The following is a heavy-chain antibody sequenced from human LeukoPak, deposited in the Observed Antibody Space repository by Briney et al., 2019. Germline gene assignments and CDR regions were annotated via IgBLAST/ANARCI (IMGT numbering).Heavy chain of an antibody. V-gene: IGHV3-33*01. D-gene: IGHD2-15*01. CDR2: IWFDGSNK. J-gene: IGHJ6*02. CDR1: GGTFSTYG. Sequence: GGSLTLSCAASGGTFSTYGMHWVRQAPGKGLEWVAIIWFDGSNKYYSDSVKGILTISRDNSKNTLYLQMNSLRAEDTAVYYCARDWVGAATGQYGMDVWGQGTTVTVPS. CDR3: ARDWVGAATGQYGMDV.